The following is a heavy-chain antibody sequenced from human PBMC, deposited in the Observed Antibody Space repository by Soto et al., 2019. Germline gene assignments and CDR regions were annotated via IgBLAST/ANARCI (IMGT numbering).Heavy chain of an antibody. CDR3: ASPITYYDFWSGRVDAFDI. Sequence: ASLKVSCKASGYTFTGYYMHWVRQATGQGLEWMGWMNPNSGNTGYAQKFQGRVTMTRNTSISTAYMELSSLRSEDTAVYYCASPITYYDFWSGRVDAFDIWGQGTMVTVSS. CDR2: MNPNSGNT. CDR1: GYTFTGYY. D-gene: IGHD3-3*01. J-gene: IGHJ3*02. V-gene: IGHV1-8*02.